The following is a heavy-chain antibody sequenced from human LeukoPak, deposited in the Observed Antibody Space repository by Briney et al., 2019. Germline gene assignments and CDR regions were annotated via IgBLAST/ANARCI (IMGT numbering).Heavy chain of an antibody. J-gene: IGHJ4*02. CDR1: GGSISSSNW. CDR2: IYHSGST. Sequence: NPSGTLSLTCAVSGGSISSSNWWSWVRQPPGQGLEWIGEIYHSGSTNYNPSLKSRVTISVDKSKNQFSLKLSSVTAADTAVYYCARSLRWSIRDFDYWGQGTLVTVSS. V-gene: IGHV4-4*02. D-gene: IGHD4-23*01. CDR3: ARSLRWSIRDFDY.